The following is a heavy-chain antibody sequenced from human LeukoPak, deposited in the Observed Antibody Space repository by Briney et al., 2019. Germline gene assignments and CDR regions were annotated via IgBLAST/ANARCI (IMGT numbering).Heavy chain of an antibody. J-gene: IGHJ4*02. V-gene: IGHV3-21*01. CDR3: AKDAEYDILTGAMDY. Sequence: PGGSLRLSCAASGFTFSSYSMNWVRQAPGKGLEWVSSISSSSSYIYYADSVKGRFTISRDNAKNSLYLQMNSLRAEDTAVYYCAKDAEYDILTGAMDYWGQGTPVTVSS. D-gene: IGHD3-9*01. CDR1: GFTFSSYS. CDR2: ISSSSSYI.